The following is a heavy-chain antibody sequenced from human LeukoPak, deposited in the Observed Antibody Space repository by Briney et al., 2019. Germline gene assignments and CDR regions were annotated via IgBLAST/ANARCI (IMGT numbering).Heavy chain of an antibody. Sequence: GRSLRLSCAASGFTFSSYAMHWVRQAPGKGLEWVAVISYDGSNKYYADSVKGRFTISRDNARNSLYLQMNSLRAEDTAVYYCATGYGMDVWGQGTTVTVSS. CDR2: ISYDGSNK. CDR3: ATGYGMDV. J-gene: IGHJ6*02. CDR1: GFTFSSYA. V-gene: IGHV3-30*04.